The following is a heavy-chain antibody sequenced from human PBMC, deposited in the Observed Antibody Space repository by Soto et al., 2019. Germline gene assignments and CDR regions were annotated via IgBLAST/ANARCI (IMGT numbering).Heavy chain of an antibody. V-gene: IGHV3-23*01. D-gene: IGHD2-15*01. Sequence: GGSLSLSSAASGVNFSSYSMAWVRQAPGKGLEWVSAISDSGGSPYYADSVQGRFTISRDNSKNTLFLLMNSLRAEDTATYYCTKARCSGNPCYVPDYWGHGTLVTVSS. J-gene: IGHJ4*01. CDR2: ISDSGGSP. CDR1: GVNFSSYS. CDR3: TKARCSGNPCYVPDY.